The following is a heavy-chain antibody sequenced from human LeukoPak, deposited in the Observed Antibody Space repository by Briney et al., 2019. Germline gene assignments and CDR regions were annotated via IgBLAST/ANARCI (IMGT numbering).Heavy chain of an antibody. CDR2: ISAYTGNT. Sequence: ASVKVSCKASGYTFTSYGISWVRQAPGQGLEWMGWISAYTGNTNYAQNLQGGVTMTTDTSTRTAYMDLRSLRSDDTAVYYCARDLIVGATLAGGHDAFDIWGQGTMVTVSS. CDR3: ARDLIVGATLAGGHDAFDI. D-gene: IGHD1-26*01. CDR1: GYTFTSYG. V-gene: IGHV1-18*01. J-gene: IGHJ3*02.